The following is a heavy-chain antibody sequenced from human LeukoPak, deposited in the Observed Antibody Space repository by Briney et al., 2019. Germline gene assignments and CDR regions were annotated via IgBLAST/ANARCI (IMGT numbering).Heavy chain of an antibody. Sequence: GSLRLSCAASGFTFSYFYWSWIRQPPGKGLEWIGYIYNSGSTSYNPSLKSRVTISLDTSQNQFSLKLSSLTAADTAVYYCARGVVAAAGRTFDFWGQGTLVTVSS. CDR1: GFTFSYFY. J-gene: IGHJ4*02. V-gene: IGHV4-59*01. D-gene: IGHD6-13*01. CDR2: IYNSGST. CDR3: ARGVVAAAGRTFDF.